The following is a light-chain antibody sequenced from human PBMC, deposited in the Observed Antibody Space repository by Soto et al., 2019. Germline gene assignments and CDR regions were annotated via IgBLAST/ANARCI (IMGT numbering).Light chain of an antibody. CDR3: SSYTRTNDLWV. Sequence: QSALTQPPSVSGSPGQSVTISCTGTSTDFVSYNRVSWYQQPPGTAPKLMIYEVSKRPSGVPDRFSGSKSGNTASLTISGLQAADEADYYCSSYTRTNDLWVFGGGTKLTVL. CDR1: STDFVSYNR. CDR2: EVS. J-gene: IGLJ3*02. V-gene: IGLV2-18*02.